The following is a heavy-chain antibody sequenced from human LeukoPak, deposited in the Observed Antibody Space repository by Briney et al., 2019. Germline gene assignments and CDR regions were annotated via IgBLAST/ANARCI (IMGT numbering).Heavy chain of an antibody. CDR1: GGSISSYY. J-gene: IGHJ5*02. D-gene: IGHD4-17*01. V-gene: IGHV4-59*01. CDR2: IYYSGST. CDR3: ARGVGYGDYAWSDP. Sequence: SETLSLTCTVSGGSISSYYWSWIRQPPGKGLEWIGYIYYSGSTNYNPSLKSRVTISVDTSKNQFSLKLSSVTAADTAVYYCARGVGYGDYAWSDPWGQGTLVTVSS.